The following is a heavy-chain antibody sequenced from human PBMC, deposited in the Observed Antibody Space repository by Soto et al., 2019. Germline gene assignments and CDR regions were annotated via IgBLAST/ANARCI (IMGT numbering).Heavy chain of an antibody. CDR3: ATDLGSSWYFSGY. CDR1: GFTFKSAW. V-gene: IGHV3-15*01. J-gene: IGHJ4*02. CDR2: IKSQADGGTT. Sequence: GGSLRFSCAASGFTFKSAWMSWVRQAPGKGLEWFGRIKSQADGGTTHSATHVEGRFSISRNDSGSILFLQMNGLKTEDTVVYFGATDLGSSWYFSGYWGQGSLVTVSS. D-gene: IGHD6-13*01.